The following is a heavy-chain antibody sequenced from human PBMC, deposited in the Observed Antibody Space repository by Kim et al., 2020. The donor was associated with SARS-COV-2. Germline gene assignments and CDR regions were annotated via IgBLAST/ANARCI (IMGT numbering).Heavy chain of an antibody. D-gene: IGHD5-18*01. J-gene: IGHJ4*02. CDR2: IRSKAYGGTT. Sequence: GGSLRLSCTASGFTFGDYAMSWVRQAPGKGLEWVGFIRSKAYGGTTEYAASVKGRFTISRDDSKSIAYLQMNSLKTEDTAVYYCTRGPDTAMVHYFDYWGQGTLVTVSS. V-gene: IGHV3-49*04. CDR1: GFTFGDYA. CDR3: TRGPDTAMVHYFDY.